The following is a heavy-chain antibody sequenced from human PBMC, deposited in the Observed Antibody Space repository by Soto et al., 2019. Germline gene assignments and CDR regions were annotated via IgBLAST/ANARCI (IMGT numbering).Heavy chain of an antibody. CDR2: IKQDGSEK. Sequence: GGSLRLSCAASGFTFSSYWMSWVRQAPGKGLEWVANIKQDGSEKYYVDSVKGRFTISRDNAKNSLYLQMNSLRAEDTAVYYCSSYYYDSSGYYPAWFDPWGQGTLVTVSS. V-gene: IGHV3-7*01. CDR3: SSYYYDSSGYYPAWFDP. CDR1: GFTFSSYW. D-gene: IGHD3-22*01. J-gene: IGHJ5*02.